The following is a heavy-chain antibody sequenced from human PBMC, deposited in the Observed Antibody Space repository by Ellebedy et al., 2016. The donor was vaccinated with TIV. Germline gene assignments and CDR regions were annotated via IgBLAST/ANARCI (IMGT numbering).Heavy chain of an antibody. CDR1: GGSFSGYY. D-gene: IGHD3-10*01. Sequence: SETLSLXCAVYGGSFSGYYWSWIRQPPGKGLEWIGEINHSGSTYYNPSLKSRVTISVDRSKNQFSLKLSSVTAADTAVYYCARGVRGDTFDYWGQGTLVTVSS. V-gene: IGHV4-34*01. CDR2: INHSGST. CDR3: ARGVRGDTFDY. J-gene: IGHJ4*02.